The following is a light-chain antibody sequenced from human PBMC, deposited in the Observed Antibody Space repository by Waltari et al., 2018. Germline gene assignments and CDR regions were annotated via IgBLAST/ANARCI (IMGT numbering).Light chain of an antibody. CDR2: GNT. V-gene: IGLV1-40*01. CDR1: SANLGAGHE. J-gene: IGLJ2*01. Sequence: QSVLTQPPSVSGAPGQRVTISCPGRSANLGAGHEVHWYQFRPGAAPNLLIYGNTXXXXXXXXRFSGSKSGTSASLVVTGLQAGDEAVYYCQSYVSTHVVFGGGTQLTVL. CDR3: QSYVSTHVV.